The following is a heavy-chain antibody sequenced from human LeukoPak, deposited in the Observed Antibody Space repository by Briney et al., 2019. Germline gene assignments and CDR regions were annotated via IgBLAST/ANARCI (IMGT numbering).Heavy chain of an antibody. CDR2: ISSSSSTI. CDR3: ARVANYDYVWGSYPTAGVDY. D-gene: IGHD3-16*01. Sequence: GRSLRLSCAASGFTFSSYSMNWVRQAPGKGLEWVSYISSSSSTIYYADSVKGRFTISRDNAKNSLYLQMNSLRAEDTAVYYCARVANYDYVWGSYPTAGVDYWGQGTLVTVSS. V-gene: IGHV3-48*01. J-gene: IGHJ4*02. CDR1: GFTFSSYS.